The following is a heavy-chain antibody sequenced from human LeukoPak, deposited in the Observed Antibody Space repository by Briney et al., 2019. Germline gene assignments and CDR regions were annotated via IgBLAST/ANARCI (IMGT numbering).Heavy chain of an antibody. CDR1: GFTFSSYG. J-gene: IGHJ4*02. CDR2: ISGSGGST. D-gene: IGHD1-26*01. V-gene: IGHV3-23*01. Sequence: GGSLRLSCAASGFTFSSYGMSWVRQAPGKGLEWVSAISGSGGSTYYADSVKGRFTISRDNSKNTLYLQMNSLRAEDTAVYYCAKQSSGSSYFDYWGQGTLVTVSS. CDR3: AKQSSGSSYFDY.